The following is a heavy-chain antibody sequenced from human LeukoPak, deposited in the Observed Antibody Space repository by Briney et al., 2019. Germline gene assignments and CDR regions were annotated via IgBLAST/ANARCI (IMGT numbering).Heavy chain of an antibody. D-gene: IGHD2-2*01. Sequence: GASVKVSCKASGYTFTGYYMHRVRQAPGQGLEWMGRINPNSGGTNYAQKFQGRVTMTRDTSISTAYMELSRLRSDDTAVYYCATPGYCRSTSCSNWFDPWGQGTLVTVSS. CDR1: GYTFTGYY. CDR2: INPNSGGT. CDR3: ATPGYCRSTSCSNWFDP. J-gene: IGHJ5*02. V-gene: IGHV1-2*06.